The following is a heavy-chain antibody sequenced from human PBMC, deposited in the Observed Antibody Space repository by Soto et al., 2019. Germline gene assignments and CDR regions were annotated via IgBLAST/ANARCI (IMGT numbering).Heavy chain of an antibody. J-gene: IGHJ4*02. CDR3: ATGYCRSDNCHFTH. CDR1: GFNFHTYT. D-gene: IGHD2-2*03. Sequence: DVQLVESGGGLVKPGGSLRLSCAASGFNFHTYTMTWVRQAPGKGLEWVSYISGTSETIFYADSVKGRFTISRDNAKNSLYLELNSLRDEETGLYYCATGYCRSDNCHFTHWGQGTLVTVSS. V-gene: IGHV3-48*02. CDR2: ISGTSETI.